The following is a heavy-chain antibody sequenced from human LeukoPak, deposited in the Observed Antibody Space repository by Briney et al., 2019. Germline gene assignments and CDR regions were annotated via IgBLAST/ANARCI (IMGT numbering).Heavy chain of an antibody. CDR1: GGSISSGSYY. CDR3: ARAPRGYSSGYYFDY. CDR2: IYTSGST. V-gene: IGHV4-61*02. J-gene: IGHJ4*02. Sequence: SQTLSLTCTVSGGSISSGSYYWSWIRQPAGKGLEWIGRIYTSGSTNHNPSLKSRVTISVDTSKNQFSLKLSSVTAADTAVYYCARAPRGYSSGYYFDYWGQGTLVTVSS. D-gene: IGHD3-22*01.